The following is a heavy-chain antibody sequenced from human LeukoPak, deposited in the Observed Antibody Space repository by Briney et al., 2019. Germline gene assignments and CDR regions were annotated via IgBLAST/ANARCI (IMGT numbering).Heavy chain of an antibody. CDR1: GFTFSSYS. D-gene: IGHD2-2*01. J-gene: IGHJ6*03. V-gene: IGHV3-21*01. Sequence: GGSLRLSCAASGFTFSSYSMNWVRQAPGKGLEWVSSISSSSSYIYYADSVKGRFTISRDNAKSSLYLQMNSLRAEDTAVYYCARIYRYCSSTSCYVSNYYYMDVWGKGATVTVSS. CDR2: ISSSSSYI. CDR3: ARIYRYCSSTSCYVSNYYYMDV.